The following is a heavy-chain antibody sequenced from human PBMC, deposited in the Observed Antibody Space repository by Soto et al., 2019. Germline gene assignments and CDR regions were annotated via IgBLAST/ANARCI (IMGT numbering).Heavy chain of an antibody. CDR1: GFTFSNYG. V-gene: IGHV3-23*01. CDR3: AKGKGVGATPDGANC. Sequence: EVQVLESGGGLVQPGGSLRLSCAASGFTFSNYGMNWVRQAPGKGLEWVSGIRSDGDTTYNSDSVKGRFTVSRDTSKNTVDLQMNSLRAEDTAVYYCAKGKGVGATPDGANCWGQGTLVTVSS. J-gene: IGHJ4*02. D-gene: IGHD1-26*01. CDR2: IRSDGDTT.